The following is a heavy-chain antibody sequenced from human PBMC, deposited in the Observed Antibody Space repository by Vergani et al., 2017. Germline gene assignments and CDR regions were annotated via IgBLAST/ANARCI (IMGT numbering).Heavy chain of an antibody. D-gene: IGHD5-18*01. CDR2: IYTSGST. J-gene: IGHJ5*02. CDR3: AREGDTAMVLSGNWFDP. V-gene: IGHV4-4*08. Sequence: QVQLQESGPGLVKPSETLSLTCTVSGGSISSYYWSWIRQPPGKGLEWIGRIYTSGSTNYNPSLKSRVTISVDTSKNQFSLKLSSVTAADTAVYYCAREGDTAMVLSGNWFDPWGQGTLVTVSS. CDR1: GGSISSYY.